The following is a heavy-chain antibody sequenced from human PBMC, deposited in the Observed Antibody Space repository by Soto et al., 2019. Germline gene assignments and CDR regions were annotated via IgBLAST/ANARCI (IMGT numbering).Heavy chain of an antibody. J-gene: IGHJ4*02. D-gene: IGHD3-9*01. CDR1: GFTFSSDW. Sequence: GGSLRLSCAASGFTFSSDWMHWVRQAPGKGLVWVSRINTDGSGTSYADSVKGRFTISRDNAKKTLYLQMNSLRAEDTAVYYCARVFDTYYFDPWGQGNMVTVSS. V-gene: IGHV3-74*01. CDR3: ARVFDTYYFDP. CDR2: INTDGSGT.